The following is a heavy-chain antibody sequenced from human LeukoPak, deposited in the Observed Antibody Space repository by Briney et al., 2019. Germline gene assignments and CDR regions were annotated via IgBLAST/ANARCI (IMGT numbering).Heavy chain of an antibody. CDR3: ARDEGFDFFDY. J-gene: IGHJ4*02. D-gene: IGHD3-3*01. CDR2: ISGSGGST. V-gene: IGHV3-23*01. Sequence: PGGSLRLSCAASGFTFSSYAMSWVRQAPGKGLEWVSAISGSGGSTYYADSVKGRFTISRDNAKNSLYLQMNSLRAEDTAVYYCARDEGFDFFDYWGQGTLVTVSS. CDR1: GFTFSSYA.